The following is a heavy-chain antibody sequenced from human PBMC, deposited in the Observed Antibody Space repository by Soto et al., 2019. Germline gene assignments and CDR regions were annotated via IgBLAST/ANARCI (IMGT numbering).Heavy chain of an antibody. J-gene: IGHJ4*02. Sequence: QLVESGGGLVQPGGSLRLSCEASGCTCSGYWMSWVRQAPGKGLEWVADIKHDGSVQYYVDIVTGRFTISRGNAKELLYLQRNGLRAEDSALYYCARATYSNGWFRLVLWGQGTRVTVSS. D-gene: IGHD4-4*01. V-gene: IGHV3-7*03. CDR2: IKHDGSVQ. CDR1: GCTCSGYW. CDR3: ARATYSNGWFRLVL.